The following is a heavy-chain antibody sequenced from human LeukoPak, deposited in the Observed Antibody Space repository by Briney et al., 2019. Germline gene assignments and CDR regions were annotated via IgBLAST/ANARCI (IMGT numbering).Heavy chain of an antibody. Sequence: ASVTVSCKASGYTFTSYGISWVRQAPGQGLEWMGWISAYNGNTNYAQKLQGRVTMTTDTSTSTAYMELRSLRSDDTAVYYCARDRASSGYSYGYRFEDYWGQGTLVTVSS. CDR2: ISAYNGNT. D-gene: IGHD5-18*01. V-gene: IGHV1-18*01. J-gene: IGHJ4*02. CDR3: ARDRASSGYSYGYRFEDY. CDR1: GYTFTSYG.